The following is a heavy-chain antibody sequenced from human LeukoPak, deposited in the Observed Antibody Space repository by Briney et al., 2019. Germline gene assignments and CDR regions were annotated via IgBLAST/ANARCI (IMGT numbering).Heavy chain of an antibody. V-gene: IGHV4-59*11. CDR1: GGPISSHY. J-gene: IGHJ4*02. CDR2: IYYSGST. CDR3: ARDYYDSSGYYQLDY. Sequence: PSETLSLTCTVSGGPISSHYWSWIRQPPGKGLEWIGYIYYSGSTNYNPSLKSRVTISVDTSKNQFSLKLSSVTAADTAVYYCARDYYDSSGYYQLDYWGQGTLVTVSS. D-gene: IGHD3-22*01.